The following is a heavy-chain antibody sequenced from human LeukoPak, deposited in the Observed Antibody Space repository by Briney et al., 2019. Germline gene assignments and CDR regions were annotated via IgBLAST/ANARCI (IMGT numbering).Heavy chain of an antibody. CDR1: GFTFSSYA. CDR3: AKGLWFGEFNWFDP. J-gene: IGHJ5*02. CDR2: ISGSGGST. Sequence: GGSLRLSCAASGFTFSSYAMSWVRQAPGKGLEWVSAISGSGGSTYYADSVKGRFTISRDNSKNTLYLQMNSLGAEDTAVYYCAKGLWFGEFNWFDPWGQGTLVTVSS. V-gene: IGHV3-23*01. D-gene: IGHD3-10*01.